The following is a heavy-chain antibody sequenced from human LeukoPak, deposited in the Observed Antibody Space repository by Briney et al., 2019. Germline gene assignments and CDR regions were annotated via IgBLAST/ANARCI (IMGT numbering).Heavy chain of an antibody. J-gene: IGHJ5*02. CDR3: AREGVWRFGELSNLFFP. D-gene: IGHD3-10*01. CDR2: IITILGIA. Sequence: ASVKVSCKASGGTFTSYAISWVRQAPGQGLEWMGRIITILGIAKYEQKFKGRVTITADNSTTTAYMELSSLRSEYTAVYYCAREGVWRFGELSNLFFPWGQGTLVTVSS. V-gene: IGHV1-69*04. CDR1: GGTFTSYA.